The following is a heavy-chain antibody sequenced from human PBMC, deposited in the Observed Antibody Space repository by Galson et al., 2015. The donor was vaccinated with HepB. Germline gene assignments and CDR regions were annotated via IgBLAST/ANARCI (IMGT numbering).Heavy chain of an antibody. J-gene: IGHJ4*02. CDR3: AKDSVSGSYLPTYFDY. V-gene: IGHV3-23*01. Sequence: SLRLSCAASGFNFKSHTMNWVRQAPGKGLEWVSAISGSGAFTYYAASVKGRFPISRDNSKNTLYLQMTSLRVEDTAIYYCAKDSVSGSYLPTYFDYWGQGALVTVSS. D-gene: IGHD1-26*01. CDR2: ISGSGAFT. CDR1: GFNFKSHT.